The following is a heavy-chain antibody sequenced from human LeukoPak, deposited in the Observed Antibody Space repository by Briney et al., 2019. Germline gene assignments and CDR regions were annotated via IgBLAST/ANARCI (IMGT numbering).Heavy chain of an antibody. CDR2: INPNSDGT. CDR3: ARIAVSGTDFDY. CDR1: GYTFTVYY. Sequence: SGKVSCKASGYTFTVYYMHWVRQAPGQGLEWMGWINPNSDGTNDAQKFQGRVTMTRDTSISTDYMAMSRLRSDDTAVYYCARIAVSGTDFDYWGQGTLVTVSS. V-gene: IGHV1-2*02. D-gene: IGHD6-19*01. J-gene: IGHJ4*02.